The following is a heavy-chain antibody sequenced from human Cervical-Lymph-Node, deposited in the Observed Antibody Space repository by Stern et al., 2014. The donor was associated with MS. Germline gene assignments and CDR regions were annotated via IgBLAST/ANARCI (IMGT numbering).Heavy chain of an antibody. J-gene: IGHJ4*02. CDR2: IRAYNANT. Sequence: QVKLVQSGAAVKKPGASVKVSCKASGSTFTSYGISWVRQAPGQGLEWMGWIRAYNANTTYAHKLQGSGPLTPATSTSTAYMEVRSLRSDDTAVYYCAREEGTETDYWGQGTLVTVSS. V-gene: IGHV1-18*04. CDR3: AREEGTETDY. CDR1: GSTFTSYG.